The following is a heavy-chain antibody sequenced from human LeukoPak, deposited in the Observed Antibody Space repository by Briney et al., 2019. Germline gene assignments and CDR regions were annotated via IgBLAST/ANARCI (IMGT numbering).Heavy chain of an antibody. Sequence: GGSLRLSCVASGFAINTNYMNWVRQAPWKELEWVSITYFGGTTYYADSVKGRFTISRDNSKNTLYLQMNSLRADDTAVYYCARDSEGDGYNFDTWGRGTLVTVSS. CDR2: TYFGGTT. V-gene: IGHV3-53*01. CDR1: GFAINTNY. J-gene: IGHJ5*02. CDR3: ARDSEGDGYNFDT. D-gene: IGHD5-24*01.